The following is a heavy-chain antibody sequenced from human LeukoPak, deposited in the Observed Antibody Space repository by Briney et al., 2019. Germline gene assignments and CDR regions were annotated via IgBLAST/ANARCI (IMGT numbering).Heavy chain of an antibody. V-gene: IGHV3-53*05. D-gene: IGHD3/OR15-3a*01. CDR1: GFTVSSNY. J-gene: IGHJ4*02. CDR2: IYSGGST. Sequence: GGSLRLSCAASGFTVSSNYMSWVRQAPGKGLEWVSVIYSGGSTYHADSVKGRFTISRDNSKNTLYLQMNSLRAEDTAVYYCARTRTDFVGYYFDYWGQGTLVTVSS. CDR3: ARTRTDFVGYYFDY.